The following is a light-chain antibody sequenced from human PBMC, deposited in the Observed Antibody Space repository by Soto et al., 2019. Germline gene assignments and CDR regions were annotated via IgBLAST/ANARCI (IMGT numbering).Light chain of an antibody. CDR2: EGT. CDR3: CSFPSDLPVL. Sequence: QSALTQSASVAGSPGQSITMSCTGGSDPVSWYQQRPGKAPRLILYEGTKRPSGVSNRFSGSKSGNTASLTISGLQDEDEADYYCCSFPSDLPVLFGGGTKLTVL. CDR1: SDP. V-gene: IGLV2-23*01. J-gene: IGLJ2*01.